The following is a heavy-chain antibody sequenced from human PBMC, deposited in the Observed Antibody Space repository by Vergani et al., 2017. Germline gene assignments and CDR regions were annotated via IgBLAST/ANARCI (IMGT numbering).Heavy chain of an antibody. V-gene: IGHV1-69*01. CDR3: ARRARITMVRGPRPYYYGMDV. J-gene: IGHJ6*02. D-gene: IGHD3-10*01. Sequence: QVQLVQSGAEVKKPGSSVKVSCKASGGTFSSYAISWVRQAPGQGLEWMGGIIPIFGTANYAQKFQGRVTITADESTSTAYMELSSPRSEDTAVYYCARRARITMVRGPRPYYYGMDVWGQGTTVTVSS. CDR1: GGTFSSYA. CDR2: IIPIFGTA.